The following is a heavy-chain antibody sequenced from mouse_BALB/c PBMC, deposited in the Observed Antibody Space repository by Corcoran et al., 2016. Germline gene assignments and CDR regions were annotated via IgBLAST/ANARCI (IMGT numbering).Heavy chain of an antibody. Sequence: EVQLQQSGAELVRPGALVKLSCKASGYNIKDYYMHWVKQRPEQGLEWIGWFDPENGNTIYDPKFQGKASITADTSSNTAYLQLSSLTSEDTAVYYCARYYGNYYFDYWGQGTTLTVSS. CDR1: GYNIKDYY. D-gene: IGHD2-1*01. J-gene: IGHJ2*01. CDR3: ARYYGNYYFDY. V-gene: IGHV14-1*02. CDR2: FDPENGNT.